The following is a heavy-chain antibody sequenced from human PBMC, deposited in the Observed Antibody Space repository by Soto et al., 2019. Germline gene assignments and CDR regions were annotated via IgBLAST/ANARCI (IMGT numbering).Heavy chain of an antibody. CDR1: GYTFTSYH. CDR3: ARDSAPTRE. CDR2: ISAYNGNT. D-gene: IGHD4-17*01. J-gene: IGHJ4*02. Sequence: QVQLVQSGAEVKKPGASVKVSCKASGYTFTSYHITWVRQAPGQGLEWMGWISAYNGNTHYAQKLQGRVTMTTDTSTTTAYMELRIRIADDTAVYYCARDSAPTREWGQGTLVTVSS. V-gene: IGHV1-18*01.